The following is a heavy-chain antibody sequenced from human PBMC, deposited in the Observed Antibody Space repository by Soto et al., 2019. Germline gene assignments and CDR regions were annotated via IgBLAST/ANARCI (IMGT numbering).Heavy chain of an antibody. Sequence: QVQLVQSGAEVKKPGASVKVSCKASGYTFTSYGISWVRQAPGQGLEWMGWISAYNGNTNYAQKLQGRVIMTRDTSTSTAYMELRSLRSDDTAVYYCARDHGSGKNLGRWEDYWGQGTLVTASS. CDR1: GYTFTSYG. CDR3: ARDHGSGKNLGRWEDY. J-gene: IGHJ4*02. CDR2: ISAYNGNT. D-gene: IGHD3-10*01. V-gene: IGHV1-18*01.